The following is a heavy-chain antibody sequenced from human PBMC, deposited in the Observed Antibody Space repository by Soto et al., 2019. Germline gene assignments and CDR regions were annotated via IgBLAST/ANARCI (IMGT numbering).Heavy chain of an antibody. D-gene: IGHD3-22*01. J-gene: IGHJ4*02. Sequence: VKVSCKGSGGTFSSYAISWVRQAPGQGLEWMGGIIPIFGTANYAQKFQGRVTITADESTSTAYMELSSLRSEDTAVYYCAIRYYYDSSGYPPRFDYWGQGTLVTVSS. V-gene: IGHV1-69*13. CDR3: AIRYYYDSSGYPPRFDY. CDR1: GGTFSSYA. CDR2: IIPIFGTA.